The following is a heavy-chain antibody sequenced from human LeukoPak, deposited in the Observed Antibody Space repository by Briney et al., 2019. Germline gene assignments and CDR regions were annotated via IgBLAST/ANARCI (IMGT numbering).Heavy chain of an antibody. CDR2: ISAYKGNT. CDR1: GYTFTSYG. J-gene: IGHJ4*02. Sequence: ASVKVSCKXSGYTFTSYGISWVRQAPGQGLEWMGWISAYKGNTNYAQKLQGRVTMPTDPSTSTAYMGLRSLRSDDPAVYYCARAAPIAAAGIDYWGQGTLVTVSS. V-gene: IGHV1-18*01. D-gene: IGHD6-13*01. CDR3: ARAAPIAAAGIDY.